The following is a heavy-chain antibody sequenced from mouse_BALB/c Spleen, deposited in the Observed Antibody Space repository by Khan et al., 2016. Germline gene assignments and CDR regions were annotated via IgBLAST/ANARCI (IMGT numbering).Heavy chain of an antibody. CDR1: GYSITSDYA. D-gene: IGHD1-1*01. Sequence: EVQLQESGPGLVKPSQSLSLTCTVTGYSITSDYAWNWIRQFPGNKLEWMGYISYSGSTSYNPSLKSRISITRDTSKNQFFLQLNSVTTEDTATYYCARDTTVVGAMDYWGQGTSVTVSS. J-gene: IGHJ4*01. V-gene: IGHV3-2*02. CDR3: ARDTTVVGAMDY. CDR2: ISYSGST.